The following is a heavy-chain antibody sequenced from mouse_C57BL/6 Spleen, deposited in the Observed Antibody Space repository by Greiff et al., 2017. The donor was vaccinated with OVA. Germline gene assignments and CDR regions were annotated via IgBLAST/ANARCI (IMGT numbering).Heavy chain of an antibody. CDR1: GYSITSGYY. D-gene: IGHD1-1*01. Sequence: QSGPGLVKPSQSLSLTCSVTGYSITSGYYWNWIRQFPGNKLEWMGYISYDGSNNYNPSLKNRISITRDTSKNQFFLKLNSVTTEDTATYYCARGVYYGKDYAMDYWGQGTSVTVSS. CDR2: ISYDGSN. CDR3: ARGVYYGKDYAMDY. J-gene: IGHJ4*01. V-gene: IGHV3-6*01.